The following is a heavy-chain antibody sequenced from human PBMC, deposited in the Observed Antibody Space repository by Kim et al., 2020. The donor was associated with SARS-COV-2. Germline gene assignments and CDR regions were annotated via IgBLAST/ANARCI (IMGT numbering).Heavy chain of an antibody. CDR2: IYYIGST. V-gene: IGHV4-39*01. Sequence: SETLSLTCTVSGGSISSSSYYWGWIRQPPGKGLEWIGSIYYIGSTYYNPSLKSRVTISVDTSKNQFSLKLSSVTAADTAVYYCARPDYGQVDAFDIWGQGTMVTISS. CDR3: ARPDYGQVDAFDI. J-gene: IGHJ3*02. D-gene: IGHD4-17*01. CDR1: GGSISSSSYY.